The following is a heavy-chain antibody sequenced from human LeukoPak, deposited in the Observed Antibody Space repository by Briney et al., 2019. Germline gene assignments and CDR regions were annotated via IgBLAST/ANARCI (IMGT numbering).Heavy chain of an antibody. Sequence: KPGGSLRLSGAASGFTFSDYYMSWIRKAPGKGLEWVSYISSSSSYTNYADSVKGRFTISRDNAKNSLYLQMNSLRAEDTAVYYCARDQYYGSGSYYVNWGQGTLVTVSS. CDR1: GFTFSDYY. D-gene: IGHD3-10*01. J-gene: IGHJ4*02. CDR2: ISSSSSYT. CDR3: ARDQYYGSGSYYVN. V-gene: IGHV3-11*06.